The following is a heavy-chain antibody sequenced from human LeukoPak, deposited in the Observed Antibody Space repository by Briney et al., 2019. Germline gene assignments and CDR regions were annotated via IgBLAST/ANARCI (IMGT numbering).Heavy chain of an antibody. Sequence: ASVKVSCKASGYTFTGYYMHWVRQAPGQGLERMGWINPNSDGTNYAQKFQGRVTMTRDTSISTAYMELSRLRSDDTAVYYCARDRRVVVVPAANGGDYWGQGTLVTVSS. V-gene: IGHV1-2*02. D-gene: IGHD2-2*01. CDR2: INPNSDGT. CDR3: ARDRRVVVVPAANGGDY. J-gene: IGHJ4*02. CDR1: GYTFTGYY.